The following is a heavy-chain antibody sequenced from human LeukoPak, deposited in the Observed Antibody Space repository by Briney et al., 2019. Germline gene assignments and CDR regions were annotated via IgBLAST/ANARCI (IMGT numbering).Heavy chain of an antibody. Sequence: PGGSLRLSCVASGFTFRSYGIHWVRQAPGKGLEWLAFIWYDEITKNYADSVKGRFTISRDNSKNTLYVQMNSLRPDDTAVYYCAKDSSDYFDYWGQGTLVTVSS. J-gene: IGHJ4*02. D-gene: IGHD3-22*01. V-gene: IGHV3-30*02. CDR3: AKDSSDYFDY. CDR2: IWYDEITK. CDR1: GFTFRSYG.